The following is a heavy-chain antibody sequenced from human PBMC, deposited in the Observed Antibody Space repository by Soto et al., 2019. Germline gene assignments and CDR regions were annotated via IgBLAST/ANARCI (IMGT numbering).Heavy chain of an antibody. CDR3: AIHLWLSGAFDI. Sequence: PGGSLRLSCAASGFTFSSYAMSWVRQAPGKGLEWVSTISDSGGNTYYADSVKGRFTISRDNSKNTLYLQMNSLRAEDTAVYYCAIHLWLSGAFDIWGQGTMVTVSS. D-gene: IGHD5-18*01. V-gene: IGHV3-23*01. J-gene: IGHJ3*02. CDR1: GFTFSSYA. CDR2: ISDSGGNT.